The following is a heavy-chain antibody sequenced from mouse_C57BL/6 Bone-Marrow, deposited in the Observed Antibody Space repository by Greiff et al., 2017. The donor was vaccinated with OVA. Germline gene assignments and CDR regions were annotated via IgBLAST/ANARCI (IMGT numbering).Heavy chain of an antibody. CDR1: GYTFTSYW. CDR3: ASPPIYYDYDGGLYYAMDY. J-gene: IGHJ4*01. V-gene: IGHV1-72*01. D-gene: IGHD2-4*01. Sequence: QVQLQQPGAELVKPGASVKLSCKASGYTFTSYWMHWVKQRPGRGLEWIGRIDPNSGGTKYNEKFKSKATLTVDKPSSTAYMQLSSLTSEDSSVYYCASPPIYYDYDGGLYYAMDYWCQGTSVTVSS. CDR2: IDPNSGGT.